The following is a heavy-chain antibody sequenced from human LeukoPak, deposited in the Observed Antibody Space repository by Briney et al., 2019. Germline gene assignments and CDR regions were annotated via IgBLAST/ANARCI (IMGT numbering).Heavy chain of an antibody. J-gene: IGHJ4*02. CDR1: GFTFSTYS. V-gene: IGHV3-21*01. Sequence: GGSLRLSCAASGFTFSTYSMNWVRQAPGKGLEWVSSISGSSTYIFYADSVKGRFTISRDNAKNSLYLQMNSLRVEDTAVYYCARVKGTERDYWGQGTLVTVSS. CDR2: ISGSSTYI. CDR3: ARVKGTERDY. D-gene: IGHD3/OR15-3a*01.